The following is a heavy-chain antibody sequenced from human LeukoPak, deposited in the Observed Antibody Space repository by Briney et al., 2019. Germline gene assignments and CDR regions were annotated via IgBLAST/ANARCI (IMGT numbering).Heavy chain of an antibody. CDR3: ARVSDYIWGSYRADF. Sequence: SETLSLTCTVSGGSISSGSYYWSWIRQPAGKGLEWIGRIYTSGSTNYNPSLKSRVTISVDTSKNQFSLKLSSVTAADTAVYYCARVSDYIWGSYRADFWGQGTMVTASS. CDR2: IYTSGST. CDR1: GGSISSGSYY. V-gene: IGHV4-61*02. D-gene: IGHD3-16*02. J-gene: IGHJ3*01.